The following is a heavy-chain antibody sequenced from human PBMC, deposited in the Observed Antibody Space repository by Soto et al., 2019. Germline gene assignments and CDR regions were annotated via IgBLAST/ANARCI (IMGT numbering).Heavy chain of an antibody. CDR3: ARISPRPDCGGDCYLPYYYYYYMDV. D-gene: IGHD2-21*01. CDR2: ISAYNGNT. V-gene: IGHV1-18*01. CDR1: GYTFTSYG. Sequence: ASVKVSCKASGYTFTSYGISWVRQAPGQGLEWMGWISAYNGNTNYAQKLQGRVTMTTDTSTSTAYMELRSLRSDDTAVYYCARISPRPDCGGDCYLPYYYYYYMDVWGKGTTVTVSS. J-gene: IGHJ6*03.